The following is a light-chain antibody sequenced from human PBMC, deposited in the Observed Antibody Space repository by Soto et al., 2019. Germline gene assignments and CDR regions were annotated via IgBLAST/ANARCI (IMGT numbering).Light chain of an antibody. J-gene: IGKJ1*01. Sequence: IHMTQSPSTLSASVGDRVTITCRASQNINSWLAWYQQKPGKAPKLLIYEASSLEKGVPARFGGSGSGTEFTLTISSLQPDDFATYYCQHYQSYLWTFGQGTKVDIK. CDR3: QHYQSYLWT. CDR2: EAS. CDR1: QNINSW. V-gene: IGKV1-5*03.